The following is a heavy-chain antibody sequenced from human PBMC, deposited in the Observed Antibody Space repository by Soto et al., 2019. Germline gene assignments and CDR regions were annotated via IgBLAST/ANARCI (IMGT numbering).Heavy chain of an antibody. CDR3: ARDLDGYCSSTSCYEVGNAFDI. V-gene: IGHV6-1*01. Sequence: KQSQTLSLTCAISGDSVSSNSAAWNWIRQSPSRGLEWLGRTYYRSKWYNDYAVSVKSRITINPDTSKNQFSLQRNSVTPEDTAVYYCARDLDGYCSSTSCYEVGNAFDIWGQGTMVTVSS. CDR1: GDSVSSNSAA. J-gene: IGHJ3*02. CDR2: TYYRSKWYN. D-gene: IGHD2-2*01.